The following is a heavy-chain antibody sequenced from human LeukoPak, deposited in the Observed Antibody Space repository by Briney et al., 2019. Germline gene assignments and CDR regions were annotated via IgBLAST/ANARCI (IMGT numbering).Heavy chain of an antibody. CDR1: GGSISSSSYY. Sequence: SETLSLTCTVSGGSISSSSYYWGWIRQPPGKGLEWIGTVYYNGATLYNPSLKSRVTVSVDTSKNRFSLRLTTLTAFDTAVYYCAREDRVGAATGGDHWGQGTLVTVSS. J-gene: IGHJ4*02. CDR2: VYYNGAT. V-gene: IGHV4-39*02. D-gene: IGHD1-26*01. CDR3: AREDRVGAATGGDH.